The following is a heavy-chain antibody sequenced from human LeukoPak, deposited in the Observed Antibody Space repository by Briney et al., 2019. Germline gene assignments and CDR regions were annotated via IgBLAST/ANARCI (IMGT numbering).Heavy chain of an antibody. CDR1: GGSFSGYY. V-gene: IGHV4-34*01. Sequence: SEALSLTCAVYGGSFSGYYWSWIRQPPGKGLEWIGEINHSGSTNYNPSLKSRVTISVDTSKNQFSLKLSSVTAADTAVYYCANEMATTDNWGQGTLVTVSS. D-gene: IGHD5-12*01. CDR2: INHSGST. CDR3: ANEMATTDN. J-gene: IGHJ4*02.